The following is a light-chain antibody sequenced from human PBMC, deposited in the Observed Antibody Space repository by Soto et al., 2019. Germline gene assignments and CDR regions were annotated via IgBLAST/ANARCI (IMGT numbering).Light chain of an antibody. V-gene: IGKV3-20*01. Sequence: IVLTQSPGTLSLSPGERATLSCRASQSVSNNYLAWYQQKPGQAPRLVIYGASNRATGIPDRFSASGSGTDFTLTISRLEPEDFAVYYCQQYISSPPTFGQGTKVDIK. CDR3: QQYISSPPT. J-gene: IGKJ1*01. CDR2: GAS. CDR1: QSVSNNY.